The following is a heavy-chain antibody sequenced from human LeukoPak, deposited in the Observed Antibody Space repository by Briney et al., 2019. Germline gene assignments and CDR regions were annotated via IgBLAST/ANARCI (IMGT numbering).Heavy chain of an antibody. D-gene: IGHD3-3*01. J-gene: IGHJ6*03. Sequence: PGGSLRLSCVTSGFTFSGYWMHWVRQGPEKGLELVSRIDNDGHGIIYADSVKGRFTTSRDNVKNTLYLQMNSLRAEDTAVYYCAAGGGWDPSFGVVTHIDAWGKGTTVVVS. CDR3: AAGGGWDPSFGVVTHIDA. CDR2: IDNDGHGI. CDR1: GFTFSGYW. V-gene: IGHV3-74*01.